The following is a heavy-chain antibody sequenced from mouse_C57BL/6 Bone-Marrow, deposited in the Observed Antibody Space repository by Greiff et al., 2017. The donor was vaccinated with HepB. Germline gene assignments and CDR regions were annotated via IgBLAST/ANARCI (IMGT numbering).Heavy chain of an antibody. CDR3: TSYWVGY. Sequence: VQLQQSGAELVRPGASVKLSCTASGFNIKDDYMHWVKQRPEQGLEWIGWIDPENGDTEYASKFQGKATITADTSSNTAYLQLSSLTSEDTAVYYCTSYWVGYWGQGTLVTVSA. CDR1: GFNIKDDY. J-gene: IGHJ3*01. CDR2: IDPENGDT. V-gene: IGHV14-4*01.